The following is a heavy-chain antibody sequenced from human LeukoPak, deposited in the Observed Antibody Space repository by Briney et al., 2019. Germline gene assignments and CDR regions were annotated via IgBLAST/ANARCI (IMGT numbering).Heavy chain of an antibody. CDR2: MKHDGSNK. J-gene: IGHJ4*02. CDR1: GFTFSRYC. Sequence: GGSLRLSCAASGFTFSRYCMSWVRQAPGKGLEWVANMKHDGSNKYYADSVKGRFTISRDNAKNTPYLQMNSLRGEDTAVYYCARLAEAGFDCWGQGTLVTVSS. CDR3: ARLAEAGFDC. D-gene: IGHD6-13*01. V-gene: IGHV3-7*01.